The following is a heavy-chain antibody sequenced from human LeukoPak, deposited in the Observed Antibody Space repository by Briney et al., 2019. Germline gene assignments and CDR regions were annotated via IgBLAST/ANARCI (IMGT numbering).Heavy chain of an antibody. CDR1: GGTFTSYG. Sequence: GASVKVSCKASGGTFTSYGISWVRQAPGQGLEWMGWISAYNGNTNYAQKLQGRVTMTTDTSTSTAYMGLRSLRSDDTAVYYCASSVDYYGSGSYYKPEYNWFDPWGQGTLVTVSS. D-gene: IGHD3-10*01. CDR3: ASSVDYYGSGSYYKPEYNWFDP. CDR2: ISAYNGNT. J-gene: IGHJ5*02. V-gene: IGHV1-18*01.